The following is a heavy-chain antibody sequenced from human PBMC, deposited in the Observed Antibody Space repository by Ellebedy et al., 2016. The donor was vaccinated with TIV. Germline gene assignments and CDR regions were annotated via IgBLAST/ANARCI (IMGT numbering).Heavy chain of an antibody. CDR1: GYTFTGYY. CDR2: INPNSGNT. J-gene: IGHJ4*02. V-gene: IGHV1-18*04. CDR3: ARDMRPGGSFDY. Sequence: AASVKVSCKASGYTFTGYYMHWVRQAPGQGLEWMGWINPNSGNTNYAQKLQGRVTMTTDTSTSTAYMELRSLRSDDTAVYYCARDMRPGGSFDYWGQGTLVTVSS. D-gene: IGHD2-15*01.